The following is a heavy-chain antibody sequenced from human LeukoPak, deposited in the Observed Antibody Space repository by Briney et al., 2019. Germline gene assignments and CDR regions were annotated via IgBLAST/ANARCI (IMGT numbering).Heavy chain of an antibody. D-gene: IGHD1-26*01. Sequence: SETLSLTCTASGGSISRYYWSWIRQPAGKGLEWIGRIYTSGSTNYNPSLKSRVTMSVDTSKNQFSLKLSSVTAADTAVYYCARDVVGATTYWFDPWGQGTLVTVSS. CDR3: ARDVVGATTYWFDP. CDR1: GGSISRYY. J-gene: IGHJ5*02. CDR2: IYTSGST. V-gene: IGHV4-4*07.